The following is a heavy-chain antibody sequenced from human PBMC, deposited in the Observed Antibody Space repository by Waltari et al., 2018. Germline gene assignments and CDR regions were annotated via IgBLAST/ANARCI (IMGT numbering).Heavy chain of an antibody. Sequence: QVQLQQWGAGLLKPSETLSLTCAVHGGSFSGYYWTWIRQPPGKGLEWIGEINHSGSTNYNPSLKSRVTISVDTSKNQFSLKLSSVTAADTAVYYCARYGKQLVSYDYYGMDVWGQGTTVTVSS. CDR2: INHSGST. D-gene: IGHD6-13*01. V-gene: IGHV4-34*01. CDR1: GGSFSGYY. CDR3: ARYGKQLVSYDYYGMDV. J-gene: IGHJ6*02.